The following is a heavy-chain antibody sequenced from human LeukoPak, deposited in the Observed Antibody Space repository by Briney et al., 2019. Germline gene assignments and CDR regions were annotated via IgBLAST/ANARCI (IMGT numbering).Heavy chain of an antibody. CDR2: ISSSSDAI. V-gene: IGHV3-48*02. CDR1: GFTFSNYG. CDR3: ARAMRSGYDY. Sequence: SCVACGFTFSNYGMKWDRQAPRKGLEWVSYISSSSDAIYYADSVKGRFTISRDNAKNPLYLEMNSLRDEDTAVYYCARAMRSGYDYWGQGTLVTVSS. D-gene: IGHD5-12*01. J-gene: IGHJ4*02.